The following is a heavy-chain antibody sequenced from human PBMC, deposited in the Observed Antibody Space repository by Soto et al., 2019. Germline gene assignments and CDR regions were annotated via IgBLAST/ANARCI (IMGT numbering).Heavy chain of an antibody. V-gene: IGHV3-23*01. J-gene: IGHJ4*02. CDR3: AGPGYSSQDY. CDR2: ISGSGDGT. Sequence: GGSLRLSCAASGFTFHNFALSWVRQAPGKGLEWVSAISGSGDGTDYADSVKGRFTISRDNLKDTLYLQMNSLRAEDTAIYYCAGPGYSSQDYWGQGNLVTVSS. D-gene: IGHD5-18*01. CDR1: GFTFHNFA.